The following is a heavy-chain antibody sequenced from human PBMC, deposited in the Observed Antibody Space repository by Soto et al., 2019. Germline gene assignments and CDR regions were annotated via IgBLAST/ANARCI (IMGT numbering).Heavy chain of an antibody. CDR1: GFALTNHY. J-gene: IGHJ4*02. D-gene: IGHD4-17*01. V-gene: IGHV3-72*01. CDR2: SRNKPNGYTT. Sequence: EVQLVESGGGLVQPGGSLRLSCAATGFALTNHYMDWVRQAPGQGLDWVGRSRNKPNGYTTDYASSVIGRFTISRDDSKTPLYLEMNGLKTDDTAVYYCVRLKHGDSFDAWGQGTLVTVSA. CDR3: VRLKHGDSFDA.